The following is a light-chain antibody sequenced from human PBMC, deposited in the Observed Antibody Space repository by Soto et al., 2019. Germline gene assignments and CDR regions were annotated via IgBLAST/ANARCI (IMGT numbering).Light chain of an antibody. Sequence: QSVLTQPASVSVSPGQSITISCTGTSSDVGRYNYVSWYQHHPGKAPKLMISEVSNRPSGISNRFSGSKSGNTASLTISGLQAEDEADYYCSSYAITSTPIYVFGTGTKVTVL. V-gene: IGLV2-14*01. CDR2: EVS. CDR3: SSYAITSTPIYV. J-gene: IGLJ1*01. CDR1: SSDVGRYNY.